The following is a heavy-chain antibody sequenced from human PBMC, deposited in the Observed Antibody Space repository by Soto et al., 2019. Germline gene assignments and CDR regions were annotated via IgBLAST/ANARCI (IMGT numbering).Heavy chain of an antibody. J-gene: IGHJ5*02. CDR1: GFTFSSYA. Sequence: GGSLRLSCAASGFTFSSYAMHWVRQAPGKGLEWVAVISYDGSNKYYADSVKGRFTISRDNSKNTLYLQMNSLRAEDTAVYYCAKNSGYCTNGVCHNMFDPWGQGTLVTVSS. CDR2: ISYDGSNK. CDR3: AKNSGYCTNGVCHNMFDP. V-gene: IGHV3-30*18. D-gene: IGHD2-8*01.